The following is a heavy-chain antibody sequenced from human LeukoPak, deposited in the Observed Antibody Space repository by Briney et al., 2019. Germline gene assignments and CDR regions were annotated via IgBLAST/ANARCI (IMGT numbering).Heavy chain of an antibody. CDR1: GFTFSSYW. CDR3: AKDGGRGSGWSTIDY. V-gene: IGHV3-7*03. CDR2: INHNGNVN. Sequence: GGSLRLSCAASGFTFSSYWMNWARQAPGKGLEWVASINHNGNVNYYVDSVKGRFTISRDNAKNSLYLQMSNLRAEDTAVYFCAKDGGRGSGWSTIDYWGQGTLVTVSS. D-gene: IGHD6-19*01. J-gene: IGHJ4*02.